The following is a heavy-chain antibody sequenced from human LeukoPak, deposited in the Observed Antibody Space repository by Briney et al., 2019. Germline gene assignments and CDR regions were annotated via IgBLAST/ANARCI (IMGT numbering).Heavy chain of an antibody. CDR2: IYYSGST. CDR3: ARVGWKNAFDI. Sequence: SQTLSLTCTVSGGSISSGHYYWSWIRQPPGKGLEWIGYIYYSGSTYYNPSLKSRVTISVDASKNQFSLKLSSVTAADTAVYYCARVGWKNAFDIWGQGTIVTVSS. CDR1: GGSISSGHYY. V-gene: IGHV4-30-4*08. D-gene: IGHD1-1*01. J-gene: IGHJ3*02.